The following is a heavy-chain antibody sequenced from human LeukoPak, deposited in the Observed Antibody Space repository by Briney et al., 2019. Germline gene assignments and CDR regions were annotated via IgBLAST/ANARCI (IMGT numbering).Heavy chain of an antibody. CDR1: GGSFSGYY. J-gene: IGHJ6*04. CDR3: AGAAYCSGGSCYYNYYGMDV. V-gene: IGHV4-34*01. Sequence: PSETPSLTCAVYGGSFSGYYWSWIRQPPGKGLEWIGEINHSGSTNYNPSLKSRVTISVDTSKNQFSLKLSSVTAADTAVYYCAGAAYCSGGSCYYNYYGMDVWGKGTTVTVSS. D-gene: IGHD2-15*01. CDR2: INHSGST.